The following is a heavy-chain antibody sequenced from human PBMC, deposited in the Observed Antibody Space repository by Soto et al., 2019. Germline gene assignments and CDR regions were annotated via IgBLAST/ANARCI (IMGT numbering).Heavy chain of an antibody. CDR2: ISAYNGNT. V-gene: IGHV1-18*01. Sequence: GASVKVSCKASGYTFTSYGISWVRQAPGQGLEWMGWISAYNGNTNYAQKLQGRVTMTTDTSTSTAYMELRSLRSDDTAVYYCARDHYCGYSGTWCARYYDDMEVWGQGTTVTVSS. J-gene: IGHJ6*02. CDR1: GYTFTSYG. CDR3: ARDHYCGYSGTWCARYYDDMEV. D-gene: IGHD6-13*01.